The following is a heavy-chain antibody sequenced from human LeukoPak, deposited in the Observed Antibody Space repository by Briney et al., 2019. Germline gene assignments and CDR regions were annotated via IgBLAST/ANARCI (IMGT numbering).Heavy chain of an antibody. Sequence: GESLKISFQGSGYRFTSYWIGWVRPMPGKGLEWMGIIYPGDSDTRYSPSFQGQVTISADKSINTAYLQWSSLKASDTAMYYCARRGEAAEWFDPWGQGTLVTVSS. D-gene: IGHD6-13*01. CDR3: ARRGEAAEWFDP. J-gene: IGHJ5*02. CDR1: GYRFTSYW. CDR2: IYPGDSDT. V-gene: IGHV5-51*01.